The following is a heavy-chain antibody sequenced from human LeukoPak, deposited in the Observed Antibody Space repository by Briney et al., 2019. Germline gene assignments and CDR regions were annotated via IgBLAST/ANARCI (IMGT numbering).Heavy chain of an antibody. CDR2: MNWNGGTT. CDR1: GFPFDDYG. V-gene: IGHV3-20*04. J-gene: IGHJ5*02. D-gene: IGHD1-26*01. CDR3: ARERRASYFHGS. Sequence: GGSLRLSCAASGFPFDDYGMSWVRQAPGKGLEWVSCMNWNGGTTAYGDSVKGRFSISRDNAKSSLFLQMDSLRVEDTALYFCARERRASYFHGSWGKGTLVTVS.